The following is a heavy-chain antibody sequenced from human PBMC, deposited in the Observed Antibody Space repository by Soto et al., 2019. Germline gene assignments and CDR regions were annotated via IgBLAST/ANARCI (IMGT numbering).Heavy chain of an antibody. CDR3: ARDLVGGIAVAGNVDY. D-gene: IGHD6-19*01. CDR1: GGTFSSYA. J-gene: IGHJ4*02. V-gene: IGHV1-69*01. CDR2: IIPIFGTA. Sequence: QVQLVQSGAEVKKPGSSVKVSCKASGGTFSSYAISWLRQAPGQGVEWMGGIIPIFGTANYAQKFQGRVTITEDESTSTAYMELSSLRSEDTAVYYCARDLVGGIAVAGNVDYWGQGTLVTVSS.